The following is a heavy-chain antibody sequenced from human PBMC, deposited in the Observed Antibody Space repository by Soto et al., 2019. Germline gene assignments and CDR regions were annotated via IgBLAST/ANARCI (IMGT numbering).Heavy chain of an antibody. CDR2: IFFTGST. CDR3: ARDGHGMDV. CDR1: GGSVTTGSYN. J-gene: IGHJ6*02. Sequence: QVQLQESGPGLVRPSETLSLTCTDSGGSVTTGSYNWSWIRRPPGKGLEWIGNIFFTGSTHYNHSLNNRVTMSVDTSKNQFSLTVTSVTAADTAVYYCARDGHGMDVWGQGTTVTVSS. V-gene: IGHV4-61*01.